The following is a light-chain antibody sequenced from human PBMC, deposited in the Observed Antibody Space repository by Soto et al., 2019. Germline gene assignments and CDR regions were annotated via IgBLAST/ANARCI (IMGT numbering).Light chain of an antibody. CDR2: GAS. V-gene: IGKV3-20*01. CDR3: QQYENSPWT. J-gene: IGKJ1*01. Sequence: EIVLTQSPGTLSLSPGERATLSCRASQSVSSSYLAWYQQKPGQAPRLLIYGASSRATGIPDRFSGSGSGTDFILTITRLEPEDFAVYYCQQYENSPWTFGQGTKVDIK. CDR1: QSVSSSY.